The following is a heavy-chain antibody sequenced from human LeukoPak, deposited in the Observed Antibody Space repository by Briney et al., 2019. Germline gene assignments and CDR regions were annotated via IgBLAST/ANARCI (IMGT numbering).Heavy chain of an antibody. D-gene: IGHD3-3*01. CDR2: INPNSGGT. CDR1: GYTFTGYY. V-gene: IGHV1-2*02. J-gene: IGHJ4*02. Sequence: ASVKVSCKASGYTFTGYYMHWVRQAPGQGLEWMGWINPNSGGTNYAQKFQGRVTMTRDTSISTAYMELSRLGSDDTAVYYCARVFLEWLLPDYWGQGTLVTVSS. CDR3: ARVFLEWLLPDY.